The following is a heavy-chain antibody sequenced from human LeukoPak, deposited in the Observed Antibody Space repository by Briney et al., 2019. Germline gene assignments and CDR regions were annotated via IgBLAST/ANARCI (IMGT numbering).Heavy chain of an antibody. V-gene: IGHV3-21*01. J-gene: IGHJ6*03. CDR2: ISSSSSYI. CDR1: GFTFSSYS. CDR3: ARDPMSSSWYDYYYMDV. Sequence: PGGSLRLSCAASGFTFSSYSMNWVRQAPGKGLEWVSSISSSSSYIYYADSVKGRFTISRDNAKNSLYLQMNSLRAEDTAVYYRARDPMSSSWYDYYYMDVWGKGTTVTVSS. D-gene: IGHD6-13*01.